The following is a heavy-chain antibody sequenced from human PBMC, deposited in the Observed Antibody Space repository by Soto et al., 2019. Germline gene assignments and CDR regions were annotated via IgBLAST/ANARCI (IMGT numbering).Heavy chain of an antibody. D-gene: IGHD3-22*01. V-gene: IGHV1-2*06. J-gene: IGHJ5*02. CDR3: ARDYPPDYYDSSGYYFGGWFDL. CDR2: INPNSGGT. Sequence: ASVKGSFKASGYTFTGYYMHWVRQAPGQGLEWVGRINPNSGGTNYAQKFQGRVTMTRDTSISTAYMELSRLRFDDTAVYYCARDYPPDYYDSSGYYFGGWFDLWGQGTLVTVSS. CDR1: GYTFTGYY.